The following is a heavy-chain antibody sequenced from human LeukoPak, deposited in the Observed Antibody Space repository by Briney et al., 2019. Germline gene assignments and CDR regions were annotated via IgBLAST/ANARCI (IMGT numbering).Heavy chain of an antibody. J-gene: IGHJ5*02. CDR2: ITPIFGTA. V-gene: IGHV1-69*06. Sequence: SVKVSCKASGGTFSSYAISWVRQAPGQGLEWMGGITPIFGTANYAQKFQGRVTITADKSTSTAYMELSSLRSEDTAVYYCAGSSSSWYNWFDPRGQGTLVTVSS. CDR1: GGTFSSYA. CDR3: AGSSSSWYNWFDP. D-gene: IGHD6-13*01.